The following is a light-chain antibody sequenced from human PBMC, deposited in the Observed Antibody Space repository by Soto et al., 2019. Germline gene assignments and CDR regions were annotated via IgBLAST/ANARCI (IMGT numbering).Light chain of an antibody. V-gene: IGKV3-20*01. CDR3: QHFGTTPWT. CDR1: QSVCSRC. J-gene: IGKJ1*01. Sequence: ETVLTQSPGNLSLSPGERVTLSCRASQSVCSRCFAWYQQKPGQSPRIFIYGASTRATGIPDRLSGSGSGTDFTLTISRLEPEDFAVYYCQHFGTTPWTFGQGTKVGIK. CDR2: GAS.